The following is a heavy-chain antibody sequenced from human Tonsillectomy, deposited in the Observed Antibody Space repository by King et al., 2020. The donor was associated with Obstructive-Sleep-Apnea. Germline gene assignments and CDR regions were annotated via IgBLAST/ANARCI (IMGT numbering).Heavy chain of an antibody. V-gene: IGHV3-21*01. CDR3: ARVCYCSGGSCRNYFDL. J-gene: IGHJ4*02. Sequence: VQLVESGGGLVKPGGSLRLSCAASGFTFRSYSMNWVRQAPGKGLEWVSSITSSSSYIYYADSVEGRFTISRDNAKNSLYLQMNSLRAEDTAVYYCARVCYCSGGSCRNYFDLWGQGSLVTVSS. D-gene: IGHD2-15*01. CDR2: ITSSSSYI. CDR1: GFTFRSYS.